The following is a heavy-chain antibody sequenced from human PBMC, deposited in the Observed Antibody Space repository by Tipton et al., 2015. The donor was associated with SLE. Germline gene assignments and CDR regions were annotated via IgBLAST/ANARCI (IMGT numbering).Heavy chain of an antibody. D-gene: IGHD3-16*01. V-gene: IGHV4-59*01. Sequence: TLSLTCNVSGGSISSYYWSWIRQPPGKGLEWIGYIYHSGSTNYNPSLKSRVTILVDTSKNQFSLKLSSVTAADTAVYYCARETFDNAPDFWGQGTLVTVSS. CDR1: GGSISSYY. CDR2: IYHSGST. J-gene: IGHJ4*02. CDR3: ARETFDNAPDF.